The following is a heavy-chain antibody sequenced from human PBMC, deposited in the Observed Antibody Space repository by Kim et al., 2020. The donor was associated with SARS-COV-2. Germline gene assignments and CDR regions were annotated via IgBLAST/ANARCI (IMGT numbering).Heavy chain of an antibody. CDR1: GYTFTSYG. CDR2: ISAYNGNT. D-gene: IGHD4-17*01. J-gene: IGHJ5*02. Sequence: ASVKVSCKASGYTFTSYGISWVRQAPGQGLEWMGWISAYNGNTNYAQKLQGRVTMTTDTSTSTAYMELRSLRSDDTAVYYCARVGSPIRATTATVRGLLSNWFDPWGQGTLVTVSS. V-gene: IGHV1-18*01. CDR3: ARVGSPIRATTATVRGLLSNWFDP.